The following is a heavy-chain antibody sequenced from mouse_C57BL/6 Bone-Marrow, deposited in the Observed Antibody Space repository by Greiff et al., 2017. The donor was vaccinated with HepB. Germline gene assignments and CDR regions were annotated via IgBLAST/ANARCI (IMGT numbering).Heavy chain of an antibody. V-gene: IGHV5-17*01. CDR1: GFTFSDYG. CDR2: ISSGSSTI. D-gene: IGHD2-5*01. J-gene: IGHJ4*01. CDR3: ARKDSNYSYYYAMDY. Sequence: EVNLVESGGGLVKPGGSLKLSCAASGFTFSDYGMHWVRQAPEKGLEWVAYISSGSSTIYYADTVKGRFTISRDNAKNTLFLQMTSLRSEDTAMYYCARKDSNYSYYYAMDYWGQGTSVTVSS.